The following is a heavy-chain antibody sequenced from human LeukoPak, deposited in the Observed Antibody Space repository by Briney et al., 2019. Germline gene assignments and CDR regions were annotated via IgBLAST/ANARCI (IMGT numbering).Heavy chain of an antibody. V-gene: IGHV3-30-3*01. J-gene: IGHJ4*02. Sequence: GGSLRFSCAASGFTFSSYAMHWVRQAPGKGLEWVAVISYDGSNKYYADSVKGRFTISRDNSKNTLYLQMNSLRAEDTAVYYCARSPRPPHVLLWFGELNYWGQGTLVTVSS. D-gene: IGHD3-10*01. CDR2: ISYDGSNK. CDR1: GFTFSSYA. CDR3: ARSPRPPHVLLWFGELNY.